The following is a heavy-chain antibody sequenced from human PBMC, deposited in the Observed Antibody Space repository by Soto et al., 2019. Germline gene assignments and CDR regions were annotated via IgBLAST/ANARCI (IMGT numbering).Heavy chain of an antibody. CDR3: TRDSVSSSSWFANYYCYYWGMEV. J-gene: IGHJ6*02. Sequence: PGGSLRLSCTASGFTFGDYAMSWFRQAPGKGLEWVGFIRSKAYGGTTEYAASVKGRFTISRDDSKSIAYLQMNSLKTEDTAVYCCTRDSVSSSSWFANYYCYYWGMEVWGQGTTVHVTS. D-gene: IGHD6-13*01. CDR2: IRSKAYGGTT. V-gene: IGHV3-49*03. CDR1: GFTFGDYA.